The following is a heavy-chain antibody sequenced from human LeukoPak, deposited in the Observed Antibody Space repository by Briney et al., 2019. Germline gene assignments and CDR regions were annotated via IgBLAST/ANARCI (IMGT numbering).Heavy chain of an antibody. CDR2: INHSGST. Sequence: SETLSLTCAVYGGSFSGYYWSWIRQPPGKGLEWIGEINHSGSTNYNPSLKSRVTISVDTSKNQFSLKLSSVTAAGTAVYYCARAGYSSSWYDYWGQGTLVTVSS. J-gene: IGHJ4*02. V-gene: IGHV4-34*01. CDR1: GGSFSGYY. CDR3: ARAGYSSSWYDY. D-gene: IGHD6-13*01.